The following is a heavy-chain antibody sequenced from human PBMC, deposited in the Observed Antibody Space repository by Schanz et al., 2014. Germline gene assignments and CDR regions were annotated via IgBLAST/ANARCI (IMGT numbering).Heavy chain of an antibody. Sequence: EVQLVESGGGLVEPGGSLRLSCAASGFTFSGYSMNWVRQAPGKGLEWISYITGTGTVMYADSVKGRFTISGDSSKYTVYLQMNSLRADDTAVYYCAKGPYYYYYMDVWGNGTTVTVSS. CDR2: ITGTGTV. V-gene: IGHV3-48*01. CDR1: GFTFSGYS. CDR3: AKGPYYYYYMDV. J-gene: IGHJ6*03.